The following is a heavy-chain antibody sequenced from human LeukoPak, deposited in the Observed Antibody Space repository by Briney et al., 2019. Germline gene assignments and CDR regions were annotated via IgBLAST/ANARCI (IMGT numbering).Heavy chain of an antibody. Sequence: GGSLRLSCAASGFTLSSNWMSWVRQAPGKGVEGVANIRQDGSEKYYLDSVEGRFIISRDNGKNSLYLQMNSLRAEDTAVYYCASSYYYYYYMDVWGKGTTVTVSS. CDR1: GFTLSSNW. J-gene: IGHJ6*03. CDR3: ASSYYYYYYMDV. V-gene: IGHV3-7*01. CDR2: IRQDGSEK.